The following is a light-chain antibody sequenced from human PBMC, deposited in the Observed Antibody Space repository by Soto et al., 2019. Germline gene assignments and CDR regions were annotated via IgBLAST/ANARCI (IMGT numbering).Light chain of an antibody. CDR1: QSINSR. V-gene: IGKV1-5*01. CDR2: DVS. J-gene: IGKJ2*01. Sequence: DIQMTQSPSTLSASVGDRVTITCRASQSINSRLAWYQQKSGKAPQVLIYDVSSLESGVPSRFSGSGSGTEFTLTISSLQPDDFATYYCQQYNSYSPMYTFGQGTKLEIK. CDR3: QQYNSYSPMYT.